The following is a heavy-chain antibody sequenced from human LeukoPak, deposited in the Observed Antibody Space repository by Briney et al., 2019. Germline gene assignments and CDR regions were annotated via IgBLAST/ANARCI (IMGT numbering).Heavy chain of an antibody. J-gene: IGHJ4*02. CDR1: GYIFTSYW. CDR2: IYPGDSDT. Sequence: GESLKISCKGSGYIFTSYWIGWVRQMPGKGLEWMGIIYPGDSDTIYSPSFQGQVTISADKSISTAYLQWSSLKASDTAMYYCARVQSSGWYLASYFDYWGQGTLVTVSS. V-gene: IGHV5-51*01. D-gene: IGHD6-19*01. CDR3: ARVQSSGWYLASYFDY.